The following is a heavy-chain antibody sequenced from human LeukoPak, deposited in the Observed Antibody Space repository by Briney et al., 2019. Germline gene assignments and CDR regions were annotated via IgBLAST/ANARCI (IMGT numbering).Heavy chain of an antibody. CDR3: AKDRTYYYDSSGYPNRGFDY. D-gene: IGHD3-22*01. V-gene: IGHV3-30*02. J-gene: IGHJ4*02. CDR1: GFTFSSYG. Sequence: GGSLRLSCAASGFTFSSYGMHWVRQAPGKGLEWVAFIRYDGSNNYYADSVKGRFTISRDNSKNTLYLQMNSLRAEDTAVYYCAKDRTYYYDSSGYPNRGFDYWGQGTLVTVSS. CDR2: IRYDGSNN.